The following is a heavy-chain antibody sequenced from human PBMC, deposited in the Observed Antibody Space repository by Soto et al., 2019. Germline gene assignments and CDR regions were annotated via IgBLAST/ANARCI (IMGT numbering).Heavy chain of an antibody. CDR2: IYNSVST. CDR3: ASNTSGRYFDH. V-gene: IGHV4-38-2*02. Sequence: SETLSLTCSVSSFSINSRYYWGWIRQPPGKGLEWIASIYNSVSTHDNPSLKSRATISVDTSHKQFSLRLSSVTAADTAIYYSASNTSGRYFDHWGPGTPVTVSS. D-gene: IGHD6-19*01. CDR1: SFSINSRYY. J-gene: IGHJ4*02.